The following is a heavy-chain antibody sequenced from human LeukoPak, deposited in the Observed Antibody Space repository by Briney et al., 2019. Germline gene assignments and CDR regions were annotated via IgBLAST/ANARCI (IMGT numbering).Heavy chain of an antibody. CDR1: GFTFSRYY. CDR3: TRVFAGDEYSSSGY. V-gene: IGHV3-74*01. CDR2: INSDGSGT. J-gene: IGHJ4*02. D-gene: IGHD6-13*01. Sequence: PGGSLRLSCAASGFTFSRYYMHWVRQAPGKGLVWVSRINSDGSGTTYADSVKGRFTVSRDNAKNTLYLQMNSLRVEDTAMYYCTRVFAGDEYSSSGYWGQGTLVTVSP.